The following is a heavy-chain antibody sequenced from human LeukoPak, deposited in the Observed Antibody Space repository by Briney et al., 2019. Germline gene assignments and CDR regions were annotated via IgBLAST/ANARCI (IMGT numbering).Heavy chain of an antibody. Sequence: GGSLRLSCVGSGVIVRSNYMTWVRQAPGKGLEWVAVISYDGSNKYYADSVKGRFTISRDNSKNTLYVQMNSLRGEDTAVYYCARGKPNSSSWHNWFDPWGQGTLVTVSS. D-gene: IGHD6-13*01. CDR2: ISYDGSNK. J-gene: IGHJ5*02. CDR1: GVIVRSNY. V-gene: IGHV3-30*04. CDR3: ARGKPNSSSWHNWFDP.